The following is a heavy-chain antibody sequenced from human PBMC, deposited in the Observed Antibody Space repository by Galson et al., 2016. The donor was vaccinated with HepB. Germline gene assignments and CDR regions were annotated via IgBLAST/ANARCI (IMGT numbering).Heavy chain of an antibody. V-gene: IGHV3-30*18. CDR3: AKDHGNRWLNNWFDP. J-gene: IGHJ5*02. CDR1: GFTFSNYG. D-gene: IGHD6-19*01. Sequence: SLRLSSAASGFTFSNYGMHWTRRAPGKGLEWVAVMSHDGSHIFYVDSVKGRCSISRDNSKNTLYLQMNSLRDEDTAVYYCAKDHGNRWLNNWFDPWGQGTLVTVSS. CDR2: MSHDGSHI.